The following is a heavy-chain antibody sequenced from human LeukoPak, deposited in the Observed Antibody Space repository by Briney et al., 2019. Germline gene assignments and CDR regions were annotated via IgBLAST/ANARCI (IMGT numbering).Heavy chain of an antibody. CDR2: IYYSGST. CDR3: ATGNFPYGSGSRRRYYYYGMDV. Sequence: SETLSLTCTVSGGSISSYYWSWIRQPPGKGLEWIGYIYYSGSTNYNPSLKSRVTISVDTSKNQFSLKLSSVTAADTAVYYCATGNFPYGSGSRRRYYYYGMDVWGQGTTVTVSS. CDR1: GGSISSYY. D-gene: IGHD3-10*01. J-gene: IGHJ6*02. V-gene: IGHV4-59*08.